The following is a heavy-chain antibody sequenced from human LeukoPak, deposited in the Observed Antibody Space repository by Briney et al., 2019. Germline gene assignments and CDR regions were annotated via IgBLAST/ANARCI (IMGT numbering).Heavy chain of an antibody. CDR2: IYYSGST. CDR1: GGSISSSRYY. CDR3: ARHTYTSSSTHFDY. D-gene: IGHD6-13*01. Sequence: PSETLSLTCTVSGGSISSSRYYWGWIRQPPGTGLEWIGSIYYSGSTYYNPSLKSRVTISVDTSKNQFSLKLSSVTAADTAVYYCARHTYTSSSTHFDYWGQGTLVTVSS. V-gene: IGHV4-39*01. J-gene: IGHJ4*02.